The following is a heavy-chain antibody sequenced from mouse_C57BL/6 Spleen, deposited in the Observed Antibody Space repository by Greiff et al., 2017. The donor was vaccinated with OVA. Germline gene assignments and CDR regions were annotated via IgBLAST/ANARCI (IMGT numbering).Heavy chain of an antibody. D-gene: IGHD1-1*01. CDR1: GYAFSSSW. CDR3: ARLGSSEGYFDY. CDR2: IYPGDGDT. Sequence: VQLQQSGPELVKPGASVKISCKASGYAFSSSWMNWVKQRPGKGLEWIGRIYPGDGDTNYNGKFKGKATLTADKSSSTAYMQLSSLTSEDSAVYFCARLGSSEGYFDYWGQGTTLTVSS. J-gene: IGHJ2*01. V-gene: IGHV1-82*01.